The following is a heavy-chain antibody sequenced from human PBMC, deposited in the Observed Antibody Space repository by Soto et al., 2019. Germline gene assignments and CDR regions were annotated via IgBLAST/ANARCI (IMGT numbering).Heavy chain of an antibody. D-gene: IGHD6-6*01. J-gene: IGHJ5*02. CDR3: ARHREQLVRIAFDP. CDR1: GFTFTNSA. Sequence: ASVKVSCKTSGFTFTNSAVQWVRQARGQSLEWIGWIIIGSGQTKSAQKIQDRLTITRDISTSTVYMELSSLNSEVTAVYYCARHREQLVRIAFDPWGQGTLVTVSS. CDR2: IIIGSGQT. V-gene: IGHV1-58*01.